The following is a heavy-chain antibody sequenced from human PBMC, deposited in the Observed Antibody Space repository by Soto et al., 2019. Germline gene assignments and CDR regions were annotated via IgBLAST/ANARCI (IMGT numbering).Heavy chain of an antibody. D-gene: IGHD1-26*01. CDR2: ISYDGSNK. J-gene: IGHJ4*02. V-gene: IGHV3-30*18. CDR3: AKFVVGATGEDDY. CDR1: GFTFSSYG. Sequence: QVQLVESGGGVVQPGSSLRLSCAASGFTFSSYGMHWVRQAPGKGLEWVAVISYDGSNKYYADSVKDRFTISRDNSKNTLYLQMNSLRAEDTAVYSWAKFVVGATGEDDYWGQGTLVTVSA.